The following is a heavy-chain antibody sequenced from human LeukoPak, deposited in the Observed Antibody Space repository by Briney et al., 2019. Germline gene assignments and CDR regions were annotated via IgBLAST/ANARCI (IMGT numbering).Heavy chain of an antibody. V-gene: IGHV1-8*01. CDR3: ARGPPESTSSDS. D-gene: IGHD2-2*01. J-gene: IGHJ4*02. CDR2: MRPNNGNT. Sequence: ASVKVSCKASGYTFSSYDDNWVRQAAGQGLEWIGWMRPNNGNTGYAQKFQDRVTMTRDTSINTAYMELRSLTSEDTAVYYCARGPPESTSSDSWGQGTLVTISS. CDR1: GYTFSSYD.